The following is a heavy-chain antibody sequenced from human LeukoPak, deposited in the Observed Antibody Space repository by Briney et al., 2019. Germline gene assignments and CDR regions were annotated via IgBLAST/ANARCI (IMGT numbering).Heavy chain of an antibody. CDR2: IRYDGSNK. CDR1: GFTFSSYG. V-gene: IGHV3-30*02. D-gene: IGHD4-17*01. Sequence: GGSLRLSCAASGFTFSSYGMHWVRQAPGKGLEWVVFIRYDGSNKYYADSVKGRFTISRDNSKNTLYLQMNSLRAEDTAVYYCAKVIGYGDYEIDYWGQGTLVTVSS. J-gene: IGHJ4*02. CDR3: AKVIGYGDYEIDY.